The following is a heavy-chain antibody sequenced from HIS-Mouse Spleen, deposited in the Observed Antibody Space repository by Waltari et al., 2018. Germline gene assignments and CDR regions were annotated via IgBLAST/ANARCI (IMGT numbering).Heavy chain of an antibody. V-gene: IGHV4-39*07. CDR2: IYYSWST. CDR3: AREIPYSSSWYDWYFDL. Sequence: QLQLQESGPGLVKPSETLSLTCTVSGGSISSSSYYWGWIRQPPGKGLEWIGSIYYSWSTSYTPSLKRRVTISVDTSKNQFSLKLSSVTAADTAVYYCAREIPYSSSWYDWYFDLWGRGTLVTVSS. J-gene: IGHJ2*01. D-gene: IGHD6-13*01. CDR1: GGSISSSSYY.